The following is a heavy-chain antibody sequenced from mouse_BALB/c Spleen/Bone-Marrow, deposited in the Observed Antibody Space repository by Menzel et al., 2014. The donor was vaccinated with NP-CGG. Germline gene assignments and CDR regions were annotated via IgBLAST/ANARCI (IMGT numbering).Heavy chain of an antibody. CDR1: GFSLSRYN. Sequence: QVQLQQSGPGLVAPSQSLSITCTVSGFSLSRYNVHRVRQPPGKGLEWLGMIWNGGSTDYNSALKSRLSISKDNSKSQVFLKMNSLQTDDTAMYYCARNYYGIPYYFDYWGQGTTLTVSS. CDR3: ARNYYGIPYYFDY. D-gene: IGHD1-1*01. V-gene: IGHV2-6-4*01. J-gene: IGHJ2*01. CDR2: IWNGGST.